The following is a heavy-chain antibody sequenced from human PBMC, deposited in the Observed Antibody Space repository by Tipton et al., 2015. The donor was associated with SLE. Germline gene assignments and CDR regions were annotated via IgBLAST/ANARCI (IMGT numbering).Heavy chain of an antibody. D-gene: IGHD2-15*01. V-gene: IGHV4-39*07. Sequence: TLSLTCTVSGGSISSSSYYWGWIRQPPGKGLEWIGTAYYSGTTYYNPSLKSRVTISVDTSKNQFSLKLSSLTAADTAVYFCARHGTNGYCSGGSCSPGAWFDPWGQGTLFTVSS. CDR3: ARHGTNGYCSGGSCSPGAWFDP. J-gene: IGHJ5*02. CDR1: GGSISSSSYY. CDR2: AYYSGTT.